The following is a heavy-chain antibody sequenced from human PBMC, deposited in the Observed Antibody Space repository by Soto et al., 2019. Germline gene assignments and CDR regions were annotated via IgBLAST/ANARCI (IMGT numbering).Heavy chain of an antibody. J-gene: IGHJ4*02. V-gene: IGHV3-23*01. D-gene: IGHD6-19*01. CDR1: GFTFNTFA. CDR3: AKATYGGGRRYHFAY. CDR2: ISDSSSHT. Sequence: GGSLRLSCVASGFTFNTFAMNWVRQAPGKGLEWVSAISDSSSHTYYVDSVKGRFTISRDNSKNTLFLQMNSLRAEDTAVYYCAKATYGGGRRYHFAYGGQGTLDPVSS.